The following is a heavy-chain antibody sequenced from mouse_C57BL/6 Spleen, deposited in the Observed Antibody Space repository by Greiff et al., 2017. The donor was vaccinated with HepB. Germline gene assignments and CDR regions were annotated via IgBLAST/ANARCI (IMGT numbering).Heavy chain of an antibody. CDR1: GYAFSSSW. J-gene: IGHJ1*03. CDR3: ARRGYGSSYVEYFDV. D-gene: IGHD1-1*01. CDR2: IYPGDGDT. V-gene: IGHV1-82*01. Sequence: QVQLKQSGPELVKPGASVKISCKASGYAFSSSWMNWVKQRPGKGLEWIGRIYPGDGDTNYNGKFKGKATLTADKSSSTAYMQLSSLTSEDSAVYFCARRGYGSSYVEYFDVWGTGTTVTVSS.